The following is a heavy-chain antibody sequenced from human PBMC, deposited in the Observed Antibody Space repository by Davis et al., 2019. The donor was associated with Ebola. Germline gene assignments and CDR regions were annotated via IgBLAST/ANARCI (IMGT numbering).Heavy chain of an antibody. Sequence: LRLSCTVSGGSINSLGYSWSWIRKPPGKGLEWIGFFYYNGNTYYNPSLNSPVTISIDRSKSQLSLKLTSVTAADTAVYYCAREAGQLGMFFWGPGTLVTVSS. D-gene: IGHD7-27*01. CDR2: FYYNGNT. CDR1: GGSINSLGYS. CDR3: AREAGQLGMFF. J-gene: IGHJ4*02. V-gene: IGHV4-30-2*01.